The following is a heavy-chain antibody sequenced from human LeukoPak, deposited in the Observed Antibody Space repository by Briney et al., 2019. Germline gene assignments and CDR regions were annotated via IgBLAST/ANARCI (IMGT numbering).Heavy chain of an antibody. J-gene: IGHJ3*02. CDR2: IYYSGST. CDR1: GGSISSSSYY. CDR3: VWSRGYLNAFDI. D-gene: IGHD2-21*01. V-gene: IGHV4-39*07. Sequence: SETLSLTCTVSGGSISSSSYYWGWIRQPLGKGLEWIGSIYYSGSTYYNPSLKSRVTISVDTSKNQFSLKLSSVTAADTAVYYCVWSRGYLNAFDIWGQGTMVTVSS.